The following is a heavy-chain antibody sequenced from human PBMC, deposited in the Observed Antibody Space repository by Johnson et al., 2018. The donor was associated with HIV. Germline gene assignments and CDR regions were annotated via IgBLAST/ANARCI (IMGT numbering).Heavy chain of an antibody. CDR1: GFTVSSNY. Sequence: VQLVESGGGLVQPGGSLRLSCAASGFTVSSNYMSWVRQAPGKGLEWVSVIYSGGSTYYADSVKGRFTISRDNSKNTLYLQMNNLRAEDTAVYYCARRSWAFDAFDIWGQGTMVTVSS. D-gene: IGHD1-26*01. V-gene: IGHV3-66*01. CDR3: ARRSWAFDAFDI. CDR2: IYSGGST. J-gene: IGHJ3*02.